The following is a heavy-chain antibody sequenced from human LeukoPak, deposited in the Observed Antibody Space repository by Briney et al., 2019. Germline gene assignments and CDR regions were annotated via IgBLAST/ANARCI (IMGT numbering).Heavy chain of an antibody. CDR2: IFHSGST. CDR1: GGSISSSTW. CDR3: ARGAPPDSHDLWSGFFY. D-gene: IGHD3-3*01. Sequence: PSETLSLTCAVSGGSISSSTWWSWVRLPPGKGLEWIGEIFHSGSTNFNPSLKSRLTMSVDESKHEFSPKLTSVTAADAAVFYCARGAPPDSHDLWSGFFYWGQGTLVTVSS. J-gene: IGHJ4*02. V-gene: IGHV4-4*02.